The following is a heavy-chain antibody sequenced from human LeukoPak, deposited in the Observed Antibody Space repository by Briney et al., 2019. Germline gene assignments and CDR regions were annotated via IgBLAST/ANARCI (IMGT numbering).Heavy chain of an antibody. J-gene: IGHJ4*02. CDR3: AREHPVGYCSGGSCYGY. D-gene: IGHD2-15*01. CDR1: GGTFSSYA. Sequence: GASVKVSCKASGGTFSSYAISWVRQAPGQGLEWMGGIIPIFGTANYALKFQGRVTITADESTSTAYMELSSLRSEDTAVYYCAREHPVGYCSGGSCYGYWGQGTLVTVSS. CDR2: IIPIFGTA. V-gene: IGHV1-69*13.